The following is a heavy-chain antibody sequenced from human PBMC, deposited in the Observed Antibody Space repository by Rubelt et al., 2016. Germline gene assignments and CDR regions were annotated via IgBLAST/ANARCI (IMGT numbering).Heavy chain of an antibody. Sequence: EVQLVESGGGLVQPGGSLKVSCVASGFTFSDDHMDWIRQAPGKGLEWVDRVENNVNRQNTKYASSLLGRFTISMDNSRNSLFLEMNNLEIEDTSVYYCVRNRRSWFDSWGQRALVTVS. D-gene: IGHD1-14*01. CDR1: GFTFSDDH. CDR2: VENNVNRQNT. V-gene: IGHV3-72*01. CDR3: VRNRRSWFDS. J-gene: IGHJ5*01.